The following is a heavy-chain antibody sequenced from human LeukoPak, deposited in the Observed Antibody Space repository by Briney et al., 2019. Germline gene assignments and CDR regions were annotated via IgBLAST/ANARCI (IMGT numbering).Heavy chain of an antibody. J-gene: IGHJ4*02. V-gene: IGHV4-59*01. D-gene: IGHD2-8*01. Sequence: SETLSHTCTVPVGSISVYFWNWIRQPPGKGLEWIGYIYYDGNSNENPSLKSRVTISVDRSKNQFSLNLRSVTAPDTAVYYCARDMDHSWSFDYWGRGTLVTVSS. CDR3: ARDMDHSWSFDY. CDR2: IYYDGNS. CDR1: VGSISVYF.